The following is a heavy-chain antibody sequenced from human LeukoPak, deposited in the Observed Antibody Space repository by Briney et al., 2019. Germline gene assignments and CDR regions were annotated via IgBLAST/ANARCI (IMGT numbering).Heavy chain of an antibody. J-gene: IGHJ5*02. CDR3: ARGRTRYCSGGSRYLWFDP. D-gene: IGHD2-15*01. V-gene: IGHV4-34*01. CDR2: INHSGST. CDR1: GGSFSGYY. Sequence: SETLSLTCAVYGGSFSGYYWSWIRQPPGKGLEWIGEINHSGSTNYNPSLKSRVTISVDTSKNQFSLKLSSVTAADTAVYYCARGRTRYCSGGSRYLWFDPGAREPWSPSPQ.